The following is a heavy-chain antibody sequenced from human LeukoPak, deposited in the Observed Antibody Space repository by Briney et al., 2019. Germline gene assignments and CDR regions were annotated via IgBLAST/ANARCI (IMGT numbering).Heavy chain of an antibody. CDR3: ARVPIYYDSSGYYPLGALDI. V-gene: IGHV4-39*07. D-gene: IGHD3-22*01. J-gene: IGHJ3*02. CDR2: IYYSGST. Sequence: SETLSLTCTVSGGSISSSSYYWGWIRQPPGKGLEWIGSIYYSGSTYYNPSLKSRVTISVDTSKNLFSLKLSSVTAADTAVYYCARVPIYYDSSGYYPLGALDIWGQGTMVTVSS. CDR1: GGSISSSSYY.